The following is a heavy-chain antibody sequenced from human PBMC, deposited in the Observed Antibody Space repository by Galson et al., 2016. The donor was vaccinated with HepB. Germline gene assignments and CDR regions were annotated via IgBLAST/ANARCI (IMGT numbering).Heavy chain of an antibody. CDR3: ASYSFSSMAFDY. V-gene: IGHV4-39*07. Sequence: SETLSLTCNVSGGSISTGSHYWGWIRQPPGMGLEWIGNIYYSGSTYYSPSLKSRVTISVDTSENQFSLNLNSVTAADTAVYYCASYSFSSMAFDYWGQGTLVTVSS. CDR2: IYYSGST. CDR1: GGSISTGSHY. D-gene: IGHD6-6*01. J-gene: IGHJ4*02.